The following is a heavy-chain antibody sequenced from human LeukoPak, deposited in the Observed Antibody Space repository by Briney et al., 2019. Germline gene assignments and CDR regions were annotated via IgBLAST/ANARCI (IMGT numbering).Heavy chain of an antibody. V-gene: IGHV3-30*03. CDR1: GFTFSSYG. Sequence: PGRSLRLSCAASGFTFSSYGMHWVRQAPGKGLEWVAVISDDGSNKYYADSVKGRFTISRDNSKNTLYLQMNGLRADDTAVYYCARVDDLDAFDIWGQGTMVTVSS. CDR3: ARVDDLDAFDI. CDR2: ISDDGSNK. D-gene: IGHD2-2*03. J-gene: IGHJ3*02.